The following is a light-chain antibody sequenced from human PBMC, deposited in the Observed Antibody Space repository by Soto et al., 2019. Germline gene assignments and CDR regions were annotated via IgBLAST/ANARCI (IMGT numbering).Light chain of an antibody. CDR3: TSYTSSRTLV. CDR2: DVN. J-gene: IGLJ1*01. Sequence: QSVLTQPASVSGSPGQSITISCTGTSSDVGAYNYVSWYQQHPGKAPELMIYDVNYRPSGVSNRFSASKSGNTASLTISGLQAEDEADYYCTSYTSSRTLVFGIATKVTVL. CDR1: SSDVGAYNY. V-gene: IGLV2-14*01.